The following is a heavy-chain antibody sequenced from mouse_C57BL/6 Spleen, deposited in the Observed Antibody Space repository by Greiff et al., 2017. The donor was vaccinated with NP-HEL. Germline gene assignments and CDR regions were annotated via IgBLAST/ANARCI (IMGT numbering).Heavy chain of an antibody. J-gene: IGHJ2*01. CDR1: GYTFTDYY. V-gene: IGHV1-26*01. CDR2: INPNNGGT. Sequence: EVQLQQSGPELVKPGASVKISCKASGYTFTDYYMNWVKQSHGKSLEWIGDINPNNGGTSYNQKFKGKATLTVAKSSSTAYMERRSLTSEDSAVYYCARRGGNFDYWGQGTTLTVSS. D-gene: IGHD1-1*02. CDR3: ARRGGNFDY.